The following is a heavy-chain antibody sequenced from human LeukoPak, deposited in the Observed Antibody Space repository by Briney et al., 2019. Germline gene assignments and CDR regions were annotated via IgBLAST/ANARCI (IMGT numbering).Heavy chain of an antibody. Sequence: GASVKVSCKASGYTFTGYYMHWVRQAPRQGLEWMGWINPNSGGTNYAQKFQGRVTMTRDTSISTAYMELSRLRSDDTAVYYCARESSGGDSHDAFDIWGQGTIVTVSS. V-gene: IGHV1-2*02. D-gene: IGHD3-10*01. CDR1: GYTFTGYY. J-gene: IGHJ3*02. CDR3: ARESSGGDSHDAFDI. CDR2: INPNSGGT.